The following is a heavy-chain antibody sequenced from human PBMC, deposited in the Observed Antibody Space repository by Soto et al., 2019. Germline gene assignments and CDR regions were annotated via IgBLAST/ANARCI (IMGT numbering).Heavy chain of an antibody. V-gene: IGHV1-69*05. J-gene: IGHJ6*02. CDR1: GGTFSSYA. CDR2: IIPIFGTA. CDR3: ARGKLYYGMDV. Sequence: ASVKVSCKASGGTFSSYAISWVLQAPGQGLEWMGGIIPIFGTANYAQKFQGRVTMTTDTSTSTAYMELRSLRSDDTAVYYCARGKLYYGMDVWGQGTTVTVSS.